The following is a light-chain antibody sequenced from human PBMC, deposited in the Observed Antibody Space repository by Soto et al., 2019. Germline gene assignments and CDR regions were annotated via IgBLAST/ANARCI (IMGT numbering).Light chain of an antibody. CDR2: KAS. CDR1: HNISSW. Sequence: DIQMTQSPSTLSTSVGDRVTITCRASHNISSWLSWYQQKPGKAPNLLIYKASSLDSGVPSRFSGSGSGTEFTLNISSLQPDDFETYFCQQYSSYWWTFGQGTKVDIK. CDR3: QQYSSYWWT. V-gene: IGKV1-5*03. J-gene: IGKJ1*01.